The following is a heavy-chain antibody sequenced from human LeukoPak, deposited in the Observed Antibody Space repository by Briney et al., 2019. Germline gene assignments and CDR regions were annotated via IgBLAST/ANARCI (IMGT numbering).Heavy chain of an antibody. D-gene: IGHD2-2*01. Sequence: GASVTVSRTASGYTFTSYGISWVRQAPGQGLEWMGWISAYNGNTNYAQKLQGRVTMTTDTSTSTAYMELRSLRSDDTAVYYCARALRSSTSCYVLAIDYWGQGTLVTVSS. J-gene: IGHJ4*02. V-gene: IGHV1-18*01. CDR1: GYTFTSYG. CDR2: ISAYNGNT. CDR3: ARALRSSTSCYVLAIDY.